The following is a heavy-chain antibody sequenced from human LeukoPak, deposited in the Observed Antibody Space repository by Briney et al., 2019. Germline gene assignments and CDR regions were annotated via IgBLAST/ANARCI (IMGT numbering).Heavy chain of an antibody. CDR1: GFTSSNAW. D-gene: IGHD2-15*01. V-gene: IGHV3-15*01. Sequence: PGGSLRLSCAASGFTSSNAWMSWVRQAPGKGREWVGRIKSKTDGGTTDYAAPVKGRFTISRDDSKNTLYLQMNSLRTEDTAVYYCTTEIYCSGGSCRNFDYWGQGTLVTVSS. J-gene: IGHJ4*02. CDR3: TTEIYCSGGSCRNFDY. CDR2: IKSKTDGGTT.